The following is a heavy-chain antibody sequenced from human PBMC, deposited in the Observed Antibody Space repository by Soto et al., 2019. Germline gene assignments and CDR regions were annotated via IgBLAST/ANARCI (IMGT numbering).Heavy chain of an antibody. J-gene: IGHJ6*02. CDR1: GDSVSSNSAA. CDR3: ALQNCSSTSCYTAYYGMDV. D-gene: IGHD2-2*02. V-gene: IGHV6-1*01. Sequence: SQTLSLTCAISGDSVSSNSAAWNWIRQSPSRGLEWLGRTYYRSKWYNDYAVPVKSRITINPDTSKNQFSLQLNSVTPEDTAVYYCALQNCSSTSCYTAYYGMDVWGQGTTVTVSS. CDR2: TYYRSKWYN.